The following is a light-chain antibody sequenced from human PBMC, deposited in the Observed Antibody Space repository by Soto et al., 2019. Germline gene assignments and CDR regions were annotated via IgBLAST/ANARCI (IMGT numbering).Light chain of an antibody. Sequence: SYELTQPPSVSVSPGQTASITCSGDKLGNKYACWYQQKPGQSPVLVIYQDIKRPSGIPERFSGSNSGNTATLTISGTQAMDEADYYCQAWHSSTVVFGGGTKLTVL. CDR1: KLGNKY. J-gene: IGLJ2*01. CDR3: QAWHSSTVV. CDR2: QDI. V-gene: IGLV3-1*01.